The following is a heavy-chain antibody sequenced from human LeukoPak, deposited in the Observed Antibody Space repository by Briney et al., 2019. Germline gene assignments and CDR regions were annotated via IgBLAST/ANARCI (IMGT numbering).Heavy chain of an antibody. V-gene: IGHV4-39*01. D-gene: IGHD4-11*01. CDR3: ASRYDYSNYIDY. Sequence: SETLSLTCIVSGWSISSSSYYWGWIRQPPGKGLEWIGTIYYSGSTYYNPSLKSRVTISVDTSKNQFSLKLSSVTAADTAVYYCASRYDYSNYIDYWGQGTLVTVSS. CDR2: IYYSGST. J-gene: IGHJ4*02. CDR1: GWSISSSSYY.